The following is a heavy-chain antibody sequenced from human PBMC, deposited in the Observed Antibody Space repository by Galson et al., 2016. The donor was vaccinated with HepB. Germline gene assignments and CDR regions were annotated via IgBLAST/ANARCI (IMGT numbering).Heavy chain of an antibody. CDR2: IYTGGNT. CDR3: AREPVDDSQLDY. V-gene: IGHV3-53*01. D-gene: IGHD2-15*01. J-gene: IGHJ4*02. Sequence: SLRLSCAASGFTVSHNFMNWVRQAPGKGLEWVSVIYTGGNTHYADSVRGRFTITRDNSKNSLYLQMNSLRAEDTAVYYCAREPVDDSQLDYWGQGTLVTVSS. CDR1: GFTVSHNF.